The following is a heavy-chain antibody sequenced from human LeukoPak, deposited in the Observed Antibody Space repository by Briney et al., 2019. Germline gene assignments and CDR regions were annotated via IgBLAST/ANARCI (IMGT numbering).Heavy chain of an antibody. CDR2: INHSGST. CDR1: GGSFSGYY. Sequence: SETLSLTCAVYGGSFSGYYWSWIRQPPGKGLEWIGEINHSGSTNYNPSLKSRVTISVETYKNQFSLKLSSVTAADTAVYYCARESPGASGGSGYRSTYDYWGQGTLVTVSS. CDR3: ARESPGASGGSGYRSTYDY. J-gene: IGHJ4*02. V-gene: IGHV4-34*01. D-gene: IGHD2-15*01.